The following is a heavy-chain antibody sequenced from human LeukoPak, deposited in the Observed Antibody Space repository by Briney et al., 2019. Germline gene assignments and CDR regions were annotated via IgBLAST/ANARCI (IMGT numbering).Heavy chain of an antibody. J-gene: IGHJ3*02. Sequence: GGSLTLSCAASEFTFNNYGMSWVRQAPGKVLEWVSSISSSSTYIFYAASVKGRFTISRDDAKNSLYLQMNSLRAEDTAVYSCARVRVGATYGGAFDTWGQGTMVTVSS. V-gene: IGHV3-21*01. CDR3: ARVRVGATYGGAFDT. D-gene: IGHD1-26*01. CDR1: EFTFNNYG. CDR2: ISSSSTYI.